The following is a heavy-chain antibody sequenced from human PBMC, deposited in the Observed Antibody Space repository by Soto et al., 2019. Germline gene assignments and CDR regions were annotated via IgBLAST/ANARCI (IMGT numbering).Heavy chain of an antibody. D-gene: IGHD1-7*01. J-gene: IGHJ6*04. V-gene: IGHV3-30*18. CDR2: ITYAGRFK. CDR3: ANERVGGTDYPPLAF. CDR1: GFNFDNYG. Sequence: PEGSLRLSCQASGFNFDNYGMHWVRQAPRKALEWVAVITYAGRFKYYSGSLKGRFTISRDNSDNTLFLHRNTLKPEDTAVYQWANERVGGTDYPPLAFWGKGTRVTVCS.